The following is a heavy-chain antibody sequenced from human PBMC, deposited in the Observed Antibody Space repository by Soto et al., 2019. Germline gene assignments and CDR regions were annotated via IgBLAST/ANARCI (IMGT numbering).Heavy chain of an antibody. V-gene: IGHV1-3*01. D-gene: IGHD4-17*01. CDR1: GYTFTSYA. CDR3: ARGTVTPLDDAFAI. Sequence: QVQRVQSGAEVNKPGASVKVSCKASGYTFTSYAMHWVRQAPGQRLEWMGWINAGNGNTKYSQKFQGRVTITRDTSASTAYIELSSLRSEDTAVYYCARGTVTPLDDAFAIWGQGTMVTVSS. CDR2: INAGNGNT. J-gene: IGHJ3*02.